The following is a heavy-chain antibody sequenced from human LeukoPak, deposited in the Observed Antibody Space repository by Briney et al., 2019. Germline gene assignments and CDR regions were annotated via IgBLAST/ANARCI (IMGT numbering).Heavy chain of an antibody. CDR3: VRSYSGDSCLDAFDI. J-gene: IGHJ3*02. CDR2: ISRNGGST. D-gene: IGHD2-15*01. CDR1: GFTVRNYA. V-gene: IGHV3-64D*09. Sequence: PGGSLRVSCSASGFTVRNYALHWVRQAPGKGLEYVSAISRNGGSTYYVDSVKGRFTISRDNSKNTLYLQMSTLRADDTAVYYCVRSYSGDSCLDAFDIWGQGTMVTVSS.